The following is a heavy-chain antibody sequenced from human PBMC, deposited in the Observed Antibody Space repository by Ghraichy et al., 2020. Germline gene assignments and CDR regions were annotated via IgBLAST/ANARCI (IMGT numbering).Heavy chain of an antibody. CDR1: GGTFSSYA. V-gene: IGHV1-69*13. CDR2: IIPIFGTA. CDR3: ARDELGFGEFFLGEV. J-gene: IGHJ4*02. D-gene: IGHD3-10*01. Sequence: SVKVSCKASGGTFSSYAISWVRQAPGQGLEWMGGIIPIFGTANYAQKFQGRVTITADESTSTAYMELSSLRSEDTAVYYCARDELGFGEFFLGEVWGQGTLVTVSS.